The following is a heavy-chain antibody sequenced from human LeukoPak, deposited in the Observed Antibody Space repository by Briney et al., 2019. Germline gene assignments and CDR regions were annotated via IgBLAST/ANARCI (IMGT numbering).Heavy chain of an antibody. CDR1: GGSISNYY. V-gene: IGHV4-59*08. J-gene: IGHJ4*02. D-gene: IGHD3-10*01. CDR2: IYYSGST. Sequence: SETLSLTCTVSGGSISNYYWSWIRQPPGKGLEWIGYIYYSGSTNYNPSLKSRVTISVDTSKNQFSLKLSSVTAADTAVYYCASQGVRGAFFDYWGQGTLVTVSS. CDR3: ASQGVRGAFFDY.